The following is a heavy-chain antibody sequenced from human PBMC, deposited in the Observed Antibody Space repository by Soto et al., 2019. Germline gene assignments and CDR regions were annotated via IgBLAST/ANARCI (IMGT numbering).Heavy chain of an antibody. J-gene: IGHJ5*02. CDR2: ISSTTNYI. CDR3: ARWIGIAAEVPHWFDP. D-gene: IGHD6-13*01. V-gene: IGHV3-21*04. CDR1: GFTFTRYS. Sequence: GGSLRLSCAASGFTFTRYSMNWVRQAPGKGLEWVSSISSTTNYIYYADSMKGRFTVSRGNAKNSVYLEMNSLSAEDTAVYYCARWIGIAAEVPHWFDPWGQGTLVTVSS.